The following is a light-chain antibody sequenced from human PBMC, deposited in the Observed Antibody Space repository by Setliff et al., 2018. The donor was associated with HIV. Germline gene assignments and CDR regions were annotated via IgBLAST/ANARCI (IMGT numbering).Light chain of an antibody. CDR1: SSDVGGYNY. V-gene: IGLV2-8*01. CDR3: SSYAGSNNYV. J-gene: IGLJ1*01. CDR2: EVS. Sequence: PPSASGSPGQSVTISCTGTSSDVGGYNYVSWYQQHPGKAPKVMIYEVSKRPSGVPDRFSGSKSGNTASLTVSGLQAEDEADYYCSSYAGSNNYVFGTGTKVTVL.